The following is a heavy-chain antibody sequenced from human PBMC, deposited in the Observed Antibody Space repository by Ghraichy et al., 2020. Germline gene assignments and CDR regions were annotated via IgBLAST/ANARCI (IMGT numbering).Heavy chain of an antibody. V-gene: IGHV3-66*01. J-gene: IGHJ6*02. CDR3: ARDSSGWSNYYYYYGMDV. Sequence: GGSLRLSCAASGFTVSSNYMSWVRQAPGKGLEWVADIYSGGSTYYADSVKGRFTISRDNSKNTLYLQMNSLRAEDTAVYYCARDSSGWSNYYYYYGMDVWGQGTTVTVSS. CDR1: GFTVSSNY. D-gene: IGHD6-19*01. CDR2: IYSGGST.